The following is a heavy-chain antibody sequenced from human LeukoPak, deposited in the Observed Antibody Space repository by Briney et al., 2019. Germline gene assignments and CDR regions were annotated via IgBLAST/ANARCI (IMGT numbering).Heavy chain of an antibody. CDR1: GGSFSAYY. D-gene: IGHD6-13*01. Sequence: NPSETLSLTCTVYGGSFSAYYWSWIRQPPGKGLEWIGEINHSGSTNYNPSLASRVTISVETSKNQLSLKLSSVTPADTAVYYCAKIAAVGTLLDYWGRGTLVTVSS. V-gene: IGHV4-34*01. CDR2: INHSGST. J-gene: IGHJ4*02. CDR3: AKIAAVGTLLDY.